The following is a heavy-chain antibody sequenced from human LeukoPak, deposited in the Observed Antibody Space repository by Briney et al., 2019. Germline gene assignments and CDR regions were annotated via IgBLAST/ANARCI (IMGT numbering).Heavy chain of an antibody. D-gene: IGHD2-2*01. CDR2: INPNSGGT. CDR1: GYTFTGYY. CDR3: ARDFVVIPAASAY. V-gene: IGHV1-2*02. J-gene: IGHJ4*02. Sequence: ASVKVSCKASGYTFTGYYMHWVRQAPGQGIEWMGWINPNSGGTNYAQKFQGRVTMTRDTSISTAYMELSRLRSDDTAVYYCARDFVVIPAASAYWGQGTLVTVSS.